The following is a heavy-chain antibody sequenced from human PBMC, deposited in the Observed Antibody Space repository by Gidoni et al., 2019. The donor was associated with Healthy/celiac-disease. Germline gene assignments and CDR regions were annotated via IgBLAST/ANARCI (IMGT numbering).Heavy chain of an antibody. CDR3: ARAWGGVDTPMLRYYGMDV. J-gene: IGHJ6*02. V-gene: IGHV1-18*01. CDR2: ISAYNSNT. Sequence: QVQLVQSGAEVKKPGASVKVSCKASGYTFTSYALSWVRQAPGQGLEWMGWISAYNSNTNYAQKLQGRVTMTTDTSTSTAYMELRSLRSDDTAVYYCARAWGGVDTPMLRYYGMDVWGQGTTVTVSS. D-gene: IGHD5-18*01. CDR1: GYTFTSYA.